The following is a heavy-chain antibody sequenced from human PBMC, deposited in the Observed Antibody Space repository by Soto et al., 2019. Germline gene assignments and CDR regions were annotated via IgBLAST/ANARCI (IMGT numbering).Heavy chain of an antibody. CDR2: IDYSGNT. CDR3: ARAPNDYNYHYYGLDV. Sequence: QVQLQESGPGLVKPSETLSLTCVVSGGSISSYYWSWIRQPPGKGLECIGYIDYSGNTKYNPSLESRVTISVDMSKNQFSLNLRSVTAAATAVYYCARAPNDYNYHYYGLDVWGQGTTVTVSS. CDR1: GGSISSYY. J-gene: IGHJ6*02. D-gene: IGHD4-4*01. V-gene: IGHV4-59*01.